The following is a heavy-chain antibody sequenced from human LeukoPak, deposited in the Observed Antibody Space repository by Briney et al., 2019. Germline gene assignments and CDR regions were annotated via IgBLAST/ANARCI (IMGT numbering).Heavy chain of an antibody. V-gene: IGHV3-74*01. CDR3: ARGRPHGNDY. D-gene: IGHD4-23*01. CDR1: GFTFSSYS. CDR2: IASDGSST. J-gene: IGHJ4*02. Sequence: GGSLSLSCVASGFTFSSYSMNWVRQAPGKGLVWVSRIASDGSSTTYADSVKGRFSISRDNAKNTLYLQMNSLRVEDTAVYYCARGRPHGNDYWGQGTLVTVSS.